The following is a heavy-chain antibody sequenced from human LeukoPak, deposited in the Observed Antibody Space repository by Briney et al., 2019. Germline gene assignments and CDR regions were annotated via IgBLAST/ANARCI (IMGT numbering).Heavy chain of an antibody. CDR3: ASFIRQQLVHTDFDY. CDR2: ISYDGSNK. V-gene: IGHV3-30*03. D-gene: IGHD6-13*01. CDR1: GFTFSSYG. Sequence: GGSLRLSCAASGFTFSSYGMHWVRQAPGKGLEWVAVISYDGSNKYYADSVKGRFTISRDNAKNSLYLQMNSLRAEDTAVYYCASFIRQQLVHTDFDYWGQGTLVAVSS. J-gene: IGHJ4*02.